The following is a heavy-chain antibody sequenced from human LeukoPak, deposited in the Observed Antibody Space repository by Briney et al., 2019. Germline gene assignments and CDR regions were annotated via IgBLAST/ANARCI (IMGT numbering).Heavy chain of an antibody. V-gene: IGHV1-2*02. J-gene: IGHJ4*02. Sequence: ASVKVSCKASGYTFTGYYMHWVRQAPGQGLEWMGWINPNSGGTNYAQKFQGRVTMTRDTSISTAYMELSGLRSDDTAVYYCARGHYDFWSGSTYWGQGTLVTVSS. CDR1: GYTFTGYY. D-gene: IGHD3-3*01. CDR2: INPNSGGT. CDR3: ARGHYDFWSGSTY.